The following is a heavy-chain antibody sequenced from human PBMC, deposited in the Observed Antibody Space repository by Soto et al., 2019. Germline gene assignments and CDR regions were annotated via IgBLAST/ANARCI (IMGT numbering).Heavy chain of an antibody. Sequence: VASVKVSCKASGYTFTSYYMHWVRQAPGQGLEWMGIINPSGGSTSYAQKFQGRVTMTRDTSTSTVYMELSSLRSEDTAVYYCANLCSSTSCYLSSRIHWFDPWGQGTLVTVSS. J-gene: IGHJ5*02. V-gene: IGHV1-46*01. D-gene: IGHD2-2*01. CDR1: GYTFTSYY. CDR2: INPSGGST. CDR3: ANLCSSTSCYLSSRIHWFDP.